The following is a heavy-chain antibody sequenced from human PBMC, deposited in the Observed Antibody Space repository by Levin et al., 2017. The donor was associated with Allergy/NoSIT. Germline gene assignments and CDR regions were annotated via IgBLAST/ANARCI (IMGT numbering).Heavy chain of an antibody. Sequence: TGGSLRLSCAASGFTFSSYGMHWVRQAPGKGLEWVAVIWYDGSNKYYADSVKGRFTISRDNSKNTLYLQMNSLRAEDTAVYYCARVNDFWSGDPLDYWGQGTLVTVSS. CDR3: ARVNDFWSGDPLDY. V-gene: IGHV3-33*01. CDR2: IWYDGSNK. D-gene: IGHD3-3*01. CDR1: GFTFSSYG. J-gene: IGHJ4*02.